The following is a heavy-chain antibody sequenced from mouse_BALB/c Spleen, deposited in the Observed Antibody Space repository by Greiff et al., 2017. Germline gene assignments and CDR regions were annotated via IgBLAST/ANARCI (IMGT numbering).Heavy chain of an antibody. Sequence: DVHLVESGGGLVKPGGSLKLSCAASGFTFSSYAMSWVRQTPEKRLEWVASISSGGSTYYPDSVKGRFTISRDNARNILYLQMSSLRSEDTAMYYCAREGVYGNYGYYFDYWGQGTTLTVSS. J-gene: IGHJ2*01. CDR1: GFTFSSYA. CDR3: AREGVYGNYGYYFDY. CDR2: ISSGGST. V-gene: IGHV5-6-5*01. D-gene: IGHD2-1*01.